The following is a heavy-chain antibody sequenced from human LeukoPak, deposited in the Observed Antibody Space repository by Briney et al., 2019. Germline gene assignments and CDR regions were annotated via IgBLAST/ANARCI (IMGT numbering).Heavy chain of an antibody. CDR3: ARSGYSYGTGYYFDY. Sequence: SETLPLTCTVSGGSISSYYWSWIRLPPGKGLEWIGYIYSSGSTNYNPSLQSRVTMSVDTSKTQFSLKLSSVTAADTAVYYCARSGYSYGTGYYFDYWGQGTLVTVSS. CDR1: GGSISSYY. CDR2: IYSSGST. V-gene: IGHV4-59*08. D-gene: IGHD5-18*01. J-gene: IGHJ4*02.